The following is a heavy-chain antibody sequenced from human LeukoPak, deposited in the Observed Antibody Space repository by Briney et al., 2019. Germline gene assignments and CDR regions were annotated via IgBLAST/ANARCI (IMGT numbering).Heavy chain of an antibody. D-gene: IGHD1-26*01. J-gene: IGHJ3*02. CDR2: ISSSSYI. V-gene: IGHV3-69-1*01. CDR1: GFTFSDNY. CDR3: ARELSGSYLDDAFDI. Sequence: GGSLRLSCAASGFTFSDNYMSWIRQAPGKGLEWVSYISSSSYIYYADSVKGRFTISRDNAKNSLYLQMNSLRAEDTAVYYCARELSGSYLDDAFDIWGQGTMVTVSS.